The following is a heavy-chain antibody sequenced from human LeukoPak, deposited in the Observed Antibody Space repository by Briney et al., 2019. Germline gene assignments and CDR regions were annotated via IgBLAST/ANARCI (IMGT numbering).Heavy chain of an antibody. CDR1: AYTFSDYY. D-gene: IGHD2-8*01. Sequence: ASVKVSCKASAYTFSDYYLHWVRQALGQGPEWMGWIDSNSEDTEYAQKFQGRVTMTRVRSISTAYMELSRLTSDDTAVYYCARRSRNGLDAFDIWGQGTMVTVSS. CDR2: IDSNSEDT. J-gene: IGHJ3*02. CDR3: ARRSRNGLDAFDI. V-gene: IGHV1-2*02.